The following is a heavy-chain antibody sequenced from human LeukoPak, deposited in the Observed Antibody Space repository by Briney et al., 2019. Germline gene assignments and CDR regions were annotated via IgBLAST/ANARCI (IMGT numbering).Heavy chain of an antibody. CDR3: ARWYSSGWYYFDY. J-gene: IGHJ4*02. D-gene: IGHD6-19*01. Sequence: PGGSLRLSCAASGFTFSSSAMSWVRQAPGKGLEWVSSISSSSSYIYYADSVKGRFTISRDNAKNSLYLQMNSLRAEDTAVYYCARWYSSGWYYFDYWGQGTLVTVSS. CDR1: GFTFSSSA. CDR2: ISSSSSYI. V-gene: IGHV3-21*01.